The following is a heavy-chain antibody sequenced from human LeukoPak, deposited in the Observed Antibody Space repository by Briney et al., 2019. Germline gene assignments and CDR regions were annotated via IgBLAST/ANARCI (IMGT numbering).Heavy chain of an antibody. J-gene: IGHJ4*02. CDR1: GYTLTELS. D-gene: IGHD1-26*01. CDR2: FDPEDGET. CDR3: ARDRSESSFYGPSLDY. V-gene: IGHV1-24*01. Sequence: ASVKVSCKVSGYTLTELSMHWVRQAPGKGLEWMGGFDPEDGETIYAQKFQGRVTMTEDTSTDTAYMELSSLRSEDTAVYYCARDRSESSFYGPSLDYWGQGTLVTVSS.